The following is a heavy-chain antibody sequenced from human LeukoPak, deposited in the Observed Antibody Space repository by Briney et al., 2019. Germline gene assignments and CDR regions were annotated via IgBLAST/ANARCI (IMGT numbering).Heavy chain of an antibody. CDR2: IYYSGST. CDR3: ARQGYSDDYFDY. V-gene: IGHV4-59*11. D-gene: IGHD5-18*01. Sequence: SETLSLTCTVSGGSISSHYWSWIRQPPGKGLEWIGYIYYSGSTNYNPSLKSRVTISVDTSKNQFSLKLSSVTAADTAVYYCARQGYSDDYFDYWGQGTLVTVSS. J-gene: IGHJ4*02. CDR1: GGSISSHY.